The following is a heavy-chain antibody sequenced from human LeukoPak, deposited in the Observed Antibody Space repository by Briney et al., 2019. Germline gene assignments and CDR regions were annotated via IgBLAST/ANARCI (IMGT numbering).Heavy chain of an antibody. Sequence: PGGSLRLSCAASGRTFYHYVMHWVRQAPGKGLEWVSLISGDGGSTYYADSVKGRLTISRDNSKNSLYLQMNSLTTEDTALYFCAKGTTMYAFDIWGQGTMVTVSS. CDR2: ISGDGGST. CDR1: GRTFYHYV. D-gene: IGHD1-1*01. CDR3: AKGTTMYAFDI. J-gene: IGHJ3*02. V-gene: IGHV3-43*02.